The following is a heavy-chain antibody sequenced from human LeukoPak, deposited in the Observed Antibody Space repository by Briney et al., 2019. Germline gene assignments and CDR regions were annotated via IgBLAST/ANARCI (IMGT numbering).Heavy chain of an antibody. CDR1: GYTFTTNW. J-gene: IGHJ6*02. CDR3: ARHNGGMDV. Sequence: GESLQISCKGSGYTFTTNWIAWVRPMPGRGLEWMGMINPGDSDTRYTPSFQGQVTISADKSISTAYLQWRSLKASDTAMYYCARHNGGMDVWGQGTTVTVSS. CDR2: INPGDSDT. V-gene: IGHV5-51*01.